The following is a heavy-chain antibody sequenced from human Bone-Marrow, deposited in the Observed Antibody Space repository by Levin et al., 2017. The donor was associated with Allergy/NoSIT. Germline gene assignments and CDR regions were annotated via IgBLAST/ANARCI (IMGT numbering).Heavy chain of an antibody. CDR3: ARYYDDRWGGKNSFYRYGMDI. V-gene: IGHV3-33*01. CDR1: GFTFRNYG. D-gene: IGHD3-16*01. Sequence: AGGSLRLSCAASGFTFRNYGMHWVRQAPGKGLEWLSVIWYDGIFEYYADSVKGRFTISRDDSTNTLYLQMSSLRVEDTAVYYCARYYDDRWGGKNSFYRYGMDIWGQGTTVIVSS. J-gene: IGHJ6*02. CDR2: IWYDGIFE.